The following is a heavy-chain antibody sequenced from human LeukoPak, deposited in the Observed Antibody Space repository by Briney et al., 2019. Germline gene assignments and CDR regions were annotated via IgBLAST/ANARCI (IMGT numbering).Heavy chain of an antibody. J-gene: IGHJ4*02. V-gene: IGHV4-4*07. D-gene: IGHD6-13*01. CDR2: IYSSGTT. CDR3: ACGVAAAGWLYFDY. CDR1: GGSITSYY. Sequence: SETLSLACTVSGGSITSYYWSWLRQPAGKGLEWIGRIYSSGTTNYNPSLKSRVTMSIDTTQSSLKLSSVTAADTAVYFCACGVAAAGWLYFDYWGQGSLVTVSS.